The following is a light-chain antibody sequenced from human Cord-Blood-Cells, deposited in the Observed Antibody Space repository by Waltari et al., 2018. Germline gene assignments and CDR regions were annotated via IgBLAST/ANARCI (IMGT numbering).Light chain of an antibody. CDR2: GAS. Sequence: ELVLTQSPGTLSLSPGERATLSCRASQSVSSSYLAWYQQRPGQAPRLLLYGASTRATGIPDRFSGSGSGTDFTLTISRLEPEDFAVYYCQQYGSSPPLTFGGGTKVEIK. J-gene: IGKJ4*01. CDR1: QSVSSSY. V-gene: IGKV3-20*01. CDR3: QQYGSSPPLT.